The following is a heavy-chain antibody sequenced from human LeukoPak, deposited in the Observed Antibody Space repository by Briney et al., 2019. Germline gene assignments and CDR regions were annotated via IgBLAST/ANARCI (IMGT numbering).Heavy chain of an antibody. CDR3: ARVSAPARQLVHNWFDP. CDR2: IYYSGST. V-gene: IGHV4-39*07. J-gene: IGHJ5*02. CDR1: GGSISSSSYY. D-gene: IGHD6-13*01. Sequence: PSETLSLTCTVSGGSISSSSYYWGWIRQPPGKGLEWIGSIYYSGSTYYNPSLKSRVTISVDTSKNQFSLKLSSVTAADTAVYYCARVSAPARQLVHNWFDPWGQGTLVTVSS.